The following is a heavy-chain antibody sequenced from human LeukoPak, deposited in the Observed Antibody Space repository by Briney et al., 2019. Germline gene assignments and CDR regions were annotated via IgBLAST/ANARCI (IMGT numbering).Heavy chain of an antibody. D-gene: IGHD2-21*02. J-gene: IGHJ4*02. V-gene: IGHV3-23*01. CDR1: GFTFSNYA. CDR3: AKDFVVVPGNVNHFDY. Sequence: GGSLRLSCAASGFTFSNYAMSWVRQAPGKGLEWVSAISGSGDNTYYADSVKGRFTVSRDNSKNTLYVQMKSLRAEDTAVYYCAKDFVVVPGNVNHFDYWGQGTLVTVSS. CDR2: ISGSGDNT.